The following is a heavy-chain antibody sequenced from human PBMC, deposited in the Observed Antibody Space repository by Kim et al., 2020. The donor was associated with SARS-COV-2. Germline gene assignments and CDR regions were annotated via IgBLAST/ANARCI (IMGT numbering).Heavy chain of an antibody. V-gene: IGHV1-69*13. J-gene: IGHJ5*02. Sequence: SVKVSCKASGGTFSSYAISWVRQAPGQGLEWMGGIIPIFGTANYAQKFQGRVTITADESTSTAYMELSSLRSEDTAVYYCASPPGDYYGSGSYWFDPWGQGTLVTVSS. D-gene: IGHD3-10*01. CDR3: ASPPGDYYGSGSYWFDP. CDR1: GGTFSSYA. CDR2: IIPIFGTA.